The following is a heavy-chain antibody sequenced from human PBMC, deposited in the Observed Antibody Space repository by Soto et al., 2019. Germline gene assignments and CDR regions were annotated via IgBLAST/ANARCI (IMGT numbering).Heavy chain of an antibody. CDR3: AYLPCSGGSCYWFSYSGMDV. V-gene: IGHV2-5*02. Sequence: QITLKESGPPLVKPTQTLTLTCTFSGFSLSTSGVGVAWIRQPPGKALEWLALIYWDDDKRYRPSLETRLTLTKDTSKNQVVRTMTNMDSVDTATYYCAYLPCSGGSCYWFSYSGMDVWGQGTTVTVSS. CDR2: IYWDDDK. D-gene: IGHD2-15*01. J-gene: IGHJ6*02. CDR1: GFSLSTSGVG.